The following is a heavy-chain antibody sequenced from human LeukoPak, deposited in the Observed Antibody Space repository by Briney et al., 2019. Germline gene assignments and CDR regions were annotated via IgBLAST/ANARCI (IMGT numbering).Heavy chain of an antibody. D-gene: IGHD1-26*01. J-gene: IGHJ3*02. CDR3: ARPTIVGSTAGAFDI. V-gene: IGHV4-59*08. CDR1: GGSISSYY. Sequence: TSETLSLTCTVSGGSISSYYWSWIRQPPGKGLEWIGYVYFSGTTSYNPSLESRVTISVDTSKNQFSLKLSSVTAADTAVYYCARPTIVGSTAGAFDILGRGTMVTVSS. CDR2: VYFSGTT.